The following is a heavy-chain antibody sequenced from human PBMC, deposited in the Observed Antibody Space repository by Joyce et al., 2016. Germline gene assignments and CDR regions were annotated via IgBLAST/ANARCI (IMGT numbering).Heavy chain of an antibody. J-gene: IGHJ4*02. CDR1: GDSFRGHY. V-gene: IGHV4-34*01. CDR3: ASLFPFDY. Sequence: QVQIQQWGAGLVKPSETLSLTCAVYGDSFRGHYWSWIRQSPGKVLEWIGDINHGGSTTYNPSLKSRVTMSVDTSKNQISLRLTSVTVADTAIYYCASLFPFDYWGQGTLVTVSS. CDR2: INHGGST.